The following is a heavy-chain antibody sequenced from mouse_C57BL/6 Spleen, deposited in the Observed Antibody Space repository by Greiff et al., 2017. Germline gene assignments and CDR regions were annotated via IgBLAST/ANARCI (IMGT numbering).Heavy chain of an antibody. V-gene: IGHV3-6*01. CDR3: AREIITTVVRLYFDY. D-gene: IGHD1-1*01. Sequence: VQLQQSGPGLVKPSQSLSLTCSVTGYSITSGYYWNWIRQFPGNKLEWMGYISYDGSNNYNPSLKNRISITRDTSKNQFFLKLNSVTTEDTATYYCAREIITTVVRLYFDYWGQGTTLTVSS. J-gene: IGHJ2*01. CDR1: GYSITSGYY. CDR2: ISYDGSN.